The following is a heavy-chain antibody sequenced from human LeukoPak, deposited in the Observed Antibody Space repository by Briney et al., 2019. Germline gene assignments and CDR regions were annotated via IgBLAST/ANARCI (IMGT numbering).Heavy chain of an antibody. V-gene: IGHV3-53*04. Sequence: PGGSLRLSCAASRFTFSSYSMSWVRQAPGKGLEWVSVIYSGGSTYYADSVKGRFTISRHNSKNTLYLQMNSLRAEDTAVYYCARAGYYYDSSGYYYDYWGQGTLVTVSS. CDR1: RFTFSSYS. J-gene: IGHJ4*02. CDR2: IYSGGST. CDR3: ARAGYYYDSSGYYYDY. D-gene: IGHD3-22*01.